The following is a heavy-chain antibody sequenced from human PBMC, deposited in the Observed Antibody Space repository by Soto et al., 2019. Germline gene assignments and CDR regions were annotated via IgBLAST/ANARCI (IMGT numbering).Heavy chain of an antibody. D-gene: IGHD3-16*01. CDR1: GASLRSYH. V-gene: IGHV4-4*07. J-gene: IGHJ5*02. CDR2: MQHTGNT. CDR3: AKDVSSRRWFDP. Sequence: QVQLQESGPGLVKPSETLSLTCAVSGASLRSYHWSWIRQPAGKGLEWIGRMQHTGNTNYNPALKSRVTMAVDTSKNQIPLKMTSVTAADTAVYFCAKDVSSRRWFDPWGQGILVIVSS.